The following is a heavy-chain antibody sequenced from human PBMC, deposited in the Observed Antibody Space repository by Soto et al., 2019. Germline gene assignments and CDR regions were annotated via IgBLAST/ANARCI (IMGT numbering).Heavy chain of an antibody. Sequence: EVQLLESGGGLVQPGGSLRLSCAASGFTFSSYAMSWVRQAPGKGLEWVSAISGSGGSTYYADSVKGRFTISRDNSKDTLYLQMNSMRDEDAAVYYCAKGEGDFDYWGQGTLVTVSS. V-gene: IGHV3-23*01. CDR1: GFTFSSYA. CDR2: ISGSGGST. CDR3: AKGEGDFDY. J-gene: IGHJ4*02.